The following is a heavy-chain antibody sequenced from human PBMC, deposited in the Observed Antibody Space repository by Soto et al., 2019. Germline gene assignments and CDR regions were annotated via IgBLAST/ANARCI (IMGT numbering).Heavy chain of an antibody. CDR3: ARDLAKGGGSAGFDY. V-gene: IGHV1-2*02. CDR2: INPKSGGT. CDR1: GYTFTVYY. Sequence: GASVKGSCKAAGYTFTVYYMLCVRQAPGQGLEWMGWINPKSGGTMYPQKFQGRVTMTWDTSISTAYMALTRLRSDDTAVYYCARDLAKGGGSAGFDYWGQGTLVTVSS. D-gene: IGHD1-26*01. J-gene: IGHJ4*02.